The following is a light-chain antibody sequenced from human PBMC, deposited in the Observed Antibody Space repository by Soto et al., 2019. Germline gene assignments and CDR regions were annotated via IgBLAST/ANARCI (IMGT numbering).Light chain of an antibody. J-gene: IGKJ4*01. Sequence: EIVMTQSPATLSVSPGERVTLSCRASQRVSSNLAWYQQKPGQAPRLLIFGASTRATGFPARFSGSGSGTDFTLTISSLQSEDFAVYYCQQYNNWPLTFGGGTTVEIK. CDR3: QQYNNWPLT. CDR1: QRVSSN. V-gene: IGKV3-15*01. CDR2: GAS.